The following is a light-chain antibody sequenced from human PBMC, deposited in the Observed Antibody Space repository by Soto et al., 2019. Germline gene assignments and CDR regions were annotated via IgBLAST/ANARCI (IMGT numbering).Light chain of an antibody. CDR2: STN. CDR1: SGSVSTSYY. J-gene: IGLJ2*01. V-gene: IGLV8-61*01. CDR3: VLYMGSVV. Sequence: QTVVTQEPSFSVSPGGTVTLTCGLSSGSVSTSYYPSWYQQTPGQAPRTLIYSTNTRSSGVPDRFSGSILGNKAALTITGAQADDEYDYYCVLYMGSVVFGGGTQLTVL.